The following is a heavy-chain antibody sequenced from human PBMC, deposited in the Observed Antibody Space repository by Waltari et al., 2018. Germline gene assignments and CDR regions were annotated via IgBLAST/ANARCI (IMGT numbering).Heavy chain of an antibody. CDR1: GFNFSNSA. CDR2: LSISGRTT. CDR3: ANPYGDTSRDPFDL. V-gene: IGHV3-23*04. J-gene: IGHJ3*01. Sequence: DVQLVESGGGLVQPGESLRRSCAASGFNFSNSAMSWFRKAPGKGLEWVATLSISGRTTYYTDSVRGRFTISRDNSKNTVFLQMNSVRVEDTAVYYCANPYGDTSRDPFDLWGQGTTVTVSS. D-gene: IGHD4-17*01.